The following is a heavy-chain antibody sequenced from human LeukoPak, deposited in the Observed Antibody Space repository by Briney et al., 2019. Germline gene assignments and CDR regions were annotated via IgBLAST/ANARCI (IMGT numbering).Heavy chain of an antibody. CDR1: GFTFSSYA. V-gene: IGHV3-30-3*01. J-gene: IGHJ3*02. CDR3: ARERGYGDYVGAFDI. CDR2: ISYDGSNK. D-gene: IGHD4-17*01. Sequence: PGRSLRLSCAASGFTFSSYAMHWVRQAPGKGLEWVAVISYDGSNKYYADSVKGRFTISRDNSKNTLYLQMNSLRAEDTAVYYCARERGYGDYVGAFDIWGQGTMVTVSS.